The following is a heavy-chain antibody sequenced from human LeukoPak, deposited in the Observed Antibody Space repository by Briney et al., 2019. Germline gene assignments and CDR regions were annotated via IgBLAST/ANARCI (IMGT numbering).Heavy chain of an antibody. V-gene: IGHV1-2*02. Sequence: RASVKVSCKASGYTFTGYYMHWVRQAPGQGLEWMGWINPNSGGTNYAQKFQGRVTMTRDTSISTAYMELSRLRSDDTAVYYCARSMATIHTGDYWGQGTLVTVSS. D-gene: IGHD5-24*01. CDR3: ARSMATIHTGDY. CDR1: GYTFTGYY. J-gene: IGHJ4*02. CDR2: INPNSGGT.